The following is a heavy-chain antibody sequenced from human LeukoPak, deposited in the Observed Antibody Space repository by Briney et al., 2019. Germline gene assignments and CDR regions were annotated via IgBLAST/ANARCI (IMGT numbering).Heavy chain of an antibody. D-gene: IGHD3-10*01. CDR3: ARKGVTMVRGVYGMDV. CDR1: GYTFTSYD. Sequence: GASVKVSCKASGYTFTSYDINWVRQATGQGLEWMGWINPNSGGTNYAQKFQGRVTMTRDTSISTAYMELSRLRSDDTAVYYCARKGVTMVRGVYGMDVWGQGTTVTVSS. V-gene: IGHV1-2*02. CDR2: INPNSGGT. J-gene: IGHJ6*02.